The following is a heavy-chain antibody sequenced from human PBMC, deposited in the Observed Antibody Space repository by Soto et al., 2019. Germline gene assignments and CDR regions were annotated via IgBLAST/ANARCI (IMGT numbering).Heavy chain of an antibody. D-gene: IGHD4-17*01. Sequence: PSETQSLTSTVSGGSISSYYWSWIRQPPGKGLEWIGYIYYSGSTNYNPSLKSRVTISVDRSKNQFSLKLSSVTAADTAVYYCARETYGDYVGYFDPWGQGTLVTVSS. CDR2: IYYSGST. V-gene: IGHV4-59*12. CDR1: GGSISSYY. CDR3: ARETYGDYVGYFDP. J-gene: IGHJ5*02.